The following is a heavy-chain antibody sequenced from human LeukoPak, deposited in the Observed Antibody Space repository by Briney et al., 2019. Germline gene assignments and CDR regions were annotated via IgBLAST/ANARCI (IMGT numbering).Heavy chain of an antibody. V-gene: IGHV3-66*02. J-gene: IGHJ6*02. Sequence: SGGSLRLSCAASGFTVSSNYMSWVRQAPGEGLEWVSVIYSGGSTYYADSVKGRFTISRDNSKNTLYLQMNSLRAEDTAVYYCAARYSSSLDVWGQGTTVTVSS. CDR2: IYSGGST. CDR1: GFTVSSNY. CDR3: AARYSSSLDV. D-gene: IGHD6-13*01.